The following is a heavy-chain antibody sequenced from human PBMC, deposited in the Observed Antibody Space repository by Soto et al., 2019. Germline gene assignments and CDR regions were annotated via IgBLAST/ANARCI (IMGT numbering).Heavy chain of an antibody. CDR3: ARWDYNDSSGYYLMYYGLDV. CDR2: IYYSGST. Sequence: PSETLSVTCTFSVGSVIIGSYYWSWIRQPPGKGMEWIGYIYYSGSTNYNPSLKSRVTISVDTSKNQFSLKLNSVTAADTAVYYCARWDYNDSSGYYLMYYGLDVWGQGTTVTVSS. J-gene: IGHJ6*01. CDR1: VGSVIIGSYY. V-gene: IGHV4-61*01. D-gene: IGHD3-22*01.